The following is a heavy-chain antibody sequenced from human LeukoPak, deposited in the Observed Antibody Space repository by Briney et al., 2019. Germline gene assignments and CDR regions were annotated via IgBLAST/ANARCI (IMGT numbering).Heavy chain of an antibody. D-gene: IGHD3-10*01. J-gene: IGHJ4*02. CDR1: GFSFDDFA. Sequence: GGSLRLSCAASGFSFDDFAMHWVRHAPGKGLGWVSGITWNGGTIDYADSVKGRFTISRDNAKNSLYLQMNSLRAEDTALYYCATGYASGPIADYWGQGTLVTVSS. V-gene: IGHV3-9*01. CDR2: ITWNGGTI. CDR3: ATGYASGPIADY.